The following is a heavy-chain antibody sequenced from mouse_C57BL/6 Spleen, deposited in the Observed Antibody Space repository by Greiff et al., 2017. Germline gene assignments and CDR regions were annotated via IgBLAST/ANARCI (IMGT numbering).Heavy chain of an antibody. Sequence: EVKLVESGGGLVKPGGSLKLSCAASGFTFSDYGMHWVRQAPEKGLEWVAYISSGSSTIYYADTVKGRFTISRDNAKNTLFLQRTRLRSEDTAMYYCAKGYGSKDYFDYWGQGTTLTVSS. D-gene: IGHD1-1*01. J-gene: IGHJ2*01. CDR3: AKGYGSKDYFDY. CDR1: GFTFSDYG. V-gene: IGHV5-17*01. CDR2: ISSGSSTI.